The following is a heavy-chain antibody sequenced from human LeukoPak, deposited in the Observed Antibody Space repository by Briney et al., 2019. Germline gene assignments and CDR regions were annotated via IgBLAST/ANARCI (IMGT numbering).Heavy chain of an antibody. CDR1: GFTFSSYA. V-gene: IGHV3-30-3*01. CDR2: ISYDGSNK. D-gene: IGHD1-26*01. CDR3: AREQSGSYSPSAFDI. Sequence: GRSLRLSCAASGFTFSSYAMSWVRQAPGKGLEWVAFISYDGSNKYYAGSVKGRFTISRDNSKNTLYLQMNSLRVEDTAVYYCAREQSGSYSPSAFDIWGQGTMVTVSS. J-gene: IGHJ3*02.